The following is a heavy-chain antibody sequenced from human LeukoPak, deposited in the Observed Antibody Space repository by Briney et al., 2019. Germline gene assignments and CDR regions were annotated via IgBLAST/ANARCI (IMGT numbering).Heavy chain of an antibody. V-gene: IGHV3-30*18. Sequence: GGSLRLSCAASGFTFSSYGMHWVRQAPGKGLEWVAVISYDGSNKYYADSVKGRFTISRDNSKNTVYLQMNSLRAEDTAVYYCAKMGNYYFDYWGQGTLVTVSS. CDR3: AKMGNYYFDY. J-gene: IGHJ4*02. CDR1: GFTFSSYG. CDR2: ISYDGSNK. D-gene: IGHD4-23*01.